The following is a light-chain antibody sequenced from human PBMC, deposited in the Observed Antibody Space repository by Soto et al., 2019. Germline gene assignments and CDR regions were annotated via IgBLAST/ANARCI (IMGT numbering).Light chain of an antibody. V-gene: IGKV3-11*01. CDR3: QQRATWPPFT. CDR2: DAS. Sequence: EIVLTQSPATLSLSPGDRATLSCSASQKVRTYLGWYQQKPVQAPMLLIYDASNRATGIPARFSGSGSGTDFPLTISSLEPEDFAVYYCQQRATWPPFTFGPGTKVDLK. J-gene: IGKJ3*01. CDR1: QKVRTY.